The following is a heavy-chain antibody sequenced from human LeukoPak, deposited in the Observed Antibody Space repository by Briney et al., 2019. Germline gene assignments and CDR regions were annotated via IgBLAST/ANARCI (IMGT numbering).Heavy chain of an antibody. CDR1: GYTFTSYG. V-gene: IGHV1-18*04. J-gene: IGHJ6*02. CDR2: ICAYNGNT. CDR3: ARGYYYDSSGSQEYYYGMDV. D-gene: IGHD3-22*01. Sequence: SVTDSCKASGYTFTSYGISWVRQAAGQGLEWMGWICAYNGNTNYAQKLQGRVTMNTDTSTSTAYMELRSLRSDDTAVYYCARGYYYDSSGSQEYYYGMDVWGQGTTVTVSS.